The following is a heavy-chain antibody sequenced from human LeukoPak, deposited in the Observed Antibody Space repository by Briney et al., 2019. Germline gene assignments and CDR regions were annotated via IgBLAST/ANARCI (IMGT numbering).Heavy chain of an antibody. CDR2: MNPNDGNT. CDR1: GFTFTSYD. V-gene: IGHV1-8*01. D-gene: IGHD3-10*01. Sequence: ASVKVSCKASGFTFTSYDINWVRQASGQGLEWMGWMNPNDGNTGYAQKFQGRVTMTRDTSISTAYMELRGLRSEDTAVYYCVRDGEGVAISVNYWFDPWGQGTLVTVSS. J-gene: IGHJ5*02. CDR3: VRDGEGVAISVNYWFDP.